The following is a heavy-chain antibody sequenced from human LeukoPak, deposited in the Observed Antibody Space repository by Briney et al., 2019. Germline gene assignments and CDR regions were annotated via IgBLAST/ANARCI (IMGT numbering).Heavy chain of an antibody. D-gene: IGHD6-19*01. CDR2: IRKEADGGTT. Sequence: PGGSLRLSCTASGFTFRDYAMNWVRQAPGKGLEWVAFIRKEADGGTTEYAASVKGRFIISRDDSKSIAYLQMDSLIIEDTAVYYCTRVRGVAGLDYWGQGTLVTVSS. CDR3: TRVRGVAGLDY. CDR1: GFTFRDYA. J-gene: IGHJ4*02. V-gene: IGHV3-49*04.